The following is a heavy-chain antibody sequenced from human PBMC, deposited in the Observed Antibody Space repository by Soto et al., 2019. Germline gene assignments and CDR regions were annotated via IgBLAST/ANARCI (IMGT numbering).Heavy chain of an antibody. J-gene: IGHJ4*02. CDR1: GFTFSDYA. D-gene: IGHD6-19*01. CDR2: VSHDGRNT. Sequence: VQLVESGGGVVQPGRSLRLSCAASGFTFSDYAMHWVRQAPGKGLEWVAVVSHDGRNTHYADSVKGRFTISRDSSKKTVSLEMTSLGAEDTGVYYCAKGGGQWLVTSDFNYWGQGALVTVSS. V-gene: IGHV3-30*18. CDR3: AKGGGQWLVTSDFNY.